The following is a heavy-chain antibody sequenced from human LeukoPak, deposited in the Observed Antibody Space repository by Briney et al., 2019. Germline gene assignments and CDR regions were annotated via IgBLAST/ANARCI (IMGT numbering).Heavy chain of an antibody. Sequence: QAGGSLRLSCAASGFTFSSYAMSWVRQAPGKGLEWVSAISGSGGSTYYADSVKGRFTISRDNSKNMLYLQMNSLRAEDTAVYYCAKYLGINGYFDYWGQGTLVTVSS. J-gene: IGHJ4*02. CDR1: GFTFSSYA. V-gene: IGHV3-23*01. CDR3: AKYLGINGYFDY. D-gene: IGHD3-22*01. CDR2: ISGSGGST.